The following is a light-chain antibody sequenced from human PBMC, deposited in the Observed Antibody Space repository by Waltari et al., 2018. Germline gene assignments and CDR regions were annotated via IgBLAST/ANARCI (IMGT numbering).Light chain of an antibody. V-gene: IGLV1-40*01. CDR1: SSNIGGGYP. J-gene: IGLJ2*01. CDR2: DDK. CDR3: QSFDRGLSEYV. Sequence: QSVLTQPPSLSGAPGQRVTISCSGRSSNIGGGYPVHWYQQFPGTAPKLIIHDDKDRPSGVPDRFSGSTSGTSATLAITDLQAEDEASYYCQSFDRGLSEYVFGGGTQVTVL.